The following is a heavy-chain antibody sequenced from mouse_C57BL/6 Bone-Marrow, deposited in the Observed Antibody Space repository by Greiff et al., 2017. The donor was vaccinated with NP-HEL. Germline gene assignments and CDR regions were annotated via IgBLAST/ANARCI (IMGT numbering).Heavy chain of an antibody. CDR1: GYTFTNYW. Sequence: QVQLQQSGAELVRPGTSVKMSCKASGYTFTNYWLGWAKQRPGHGLEWIGDIYPGGGYTNYTEKFKGKATLTADKSSSTAYMQFSRLTSEDSAIYYCGRQLRRYFDVWGTGTTVTVSS. CDR2: IYPGGGYT. CDR3: GRQLRRYFDV. V-gene: IGHV1-63*01. D-gene: IGHD1-1*01. J-gene: IGHJ1*03.